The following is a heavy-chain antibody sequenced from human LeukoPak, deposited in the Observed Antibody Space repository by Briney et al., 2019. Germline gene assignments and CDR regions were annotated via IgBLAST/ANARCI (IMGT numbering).Heavy chain of an antibody. CDR1: GFTFSSYG. Sequence: GGSLRPSRAASGFTFSSYGMHCVRQAPGKGLEWVAFIRYDGSNKYYADSVKGRFTISRDNSKNTLYLQMNSLRAEDTAVYYCAKDDSGWEYFDYWGQGTLVSVSS. J-gene: IGHJ4*02. D-gene: IGHD6-19*01. CDR3: AKDDSGWEYFDY. V-gene: IGHV3-30*02. CDR2: IRYDGSNK.